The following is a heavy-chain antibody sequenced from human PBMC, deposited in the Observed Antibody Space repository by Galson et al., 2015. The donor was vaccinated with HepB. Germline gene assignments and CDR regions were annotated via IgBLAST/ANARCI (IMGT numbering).Heavy chain of an antibody. V-gene: IGHV3-30-3*01. Sequence: SLRLSCAASGFTFSSYAMHWVRQTPGKGLEWVAVISSDGSIKYYADSVKGRFTISRDSSKNTLYLQMNSLRVEDTAVYYCARGYGDPYPRTFDYWGQGTLVTVSS. CDR3: ARGYGDPYPRTFDY. CDR2: ISSDGSIK. D-gene: IGHD4-17*01. CDR1: GFTFSSYA. J-gene: IGHJ4*02.